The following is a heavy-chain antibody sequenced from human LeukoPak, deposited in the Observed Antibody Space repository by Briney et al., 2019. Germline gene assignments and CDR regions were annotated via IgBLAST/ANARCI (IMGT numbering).Heavy chain of an antibody. CDR1: GFTFSSYW. V-gene: IGHV3-48*04. D-gene: IGHD2-2*01. J-gene: IGHJ5*02. CDR3: ARDLINIVVVPATTLDNWFDP. Sequence: GGSLRLSCAASGFTFSSYWMSWVRQAPGKGLEWVSYISSSSSTIYYADSVKGRFTISRDNAKNSLYLQMNSLRAEDTAVYYCARDLINIVVVPATTLDNWFDPWGQGTLVTVSS. CDR2: ISSSSSTI.